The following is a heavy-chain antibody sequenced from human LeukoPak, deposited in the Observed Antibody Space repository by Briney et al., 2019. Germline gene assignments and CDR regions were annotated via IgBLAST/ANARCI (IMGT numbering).Heavy chain of an antibody. CDR2: IRSSSET. D-gene: IGHD5-12*01. J-gene: IGHJ5*02. CDR3: ARDAGNSGYGCDL. Sequence: GGSLRLSCAASGFTFSLYSMNWVRQAPGKGLEWVSHIRSSSETFYADSVKGRFTISRDNARNSLYLQMNNLRGEDTAIYYCARDAGNSGYGCDLWGQGTLVTVSS. CDR1: GFTFSLYS. V-gene: IGHV3-48*01.